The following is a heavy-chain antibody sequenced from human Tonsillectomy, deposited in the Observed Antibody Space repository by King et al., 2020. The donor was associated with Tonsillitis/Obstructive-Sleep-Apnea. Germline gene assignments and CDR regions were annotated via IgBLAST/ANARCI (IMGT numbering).Heavy chain of an antibody. D-gene: IGHD5-24*01. V-gene: IGHV3-7*04. CDR1: GFTFSSYW. CDR3: ARDSLVEMATSIPSN. CDR2: IKQDGSEK. Sequence: VQLVQSGGGLVQPGGSLRLSCAASGFTFSSYWMSWVRQAPGKGLEWVANIKQDGSEKYYVDSVKGRFTISRDNAKNSLYLQMNSLRAEDTAVYYCARDSLVEMATSIPSNWGQGTLVTVSS. J-gene: IGHJ4*02.